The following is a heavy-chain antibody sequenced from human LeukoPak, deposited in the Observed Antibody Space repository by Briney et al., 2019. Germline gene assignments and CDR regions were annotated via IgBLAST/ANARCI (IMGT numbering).Heavy chain of an antibody. CDR2: IWYDGSDK. CDR3: VKSVAGTRGWFDS. Sequence: GGSLRLSCAASGFTFSSYGMHWVRRAPGKGLEWVALIWYDGSDKDYGDSVKGRFTISRDNSKNTMYLQMNSLRADDTAVYYCVKSVAGTRGWFDSWGQGTLVIVSS. CDR1: GFTFSSYG. V-gene: IGHV3-33*03. J-gene: IGHJ5*01.